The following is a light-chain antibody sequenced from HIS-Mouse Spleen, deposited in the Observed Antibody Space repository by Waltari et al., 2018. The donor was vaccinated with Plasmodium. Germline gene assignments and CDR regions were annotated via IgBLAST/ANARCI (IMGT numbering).Light chain of an antibody. CDR2: GAS. CDR1: QSVSSN. V-gene: IGKV3-15*01. CDR3: QQYNNPRTT. J-gene: IGKJ2*01. Sequence: EIVMTQSPATLSVSPGERATLSCRASQSVSSNLAWYQQKPGQAPRLLIYGASTRATGIPARFIGSGSGTEFTLTISSLQSEDFAVYYCQQYNNPRTTFGQGTKLEIK.